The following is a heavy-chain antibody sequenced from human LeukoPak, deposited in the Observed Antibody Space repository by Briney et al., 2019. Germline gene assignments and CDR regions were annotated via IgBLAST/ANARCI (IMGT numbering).Heavy chain of an antibody. D-gene: IGHD3-22*01. Sequence: GGSLRLSCAACGFTFSSYTINWVRQAPGKGLQWVSYISGSGSSIYYADSVKGRFTVSRDNAKNSLSLQMNSLRAEDTAVYYCARDDYFDISGYYSDNAFDIWGQGTMVSVSS. CDR3: ARDDYFDISGYYSDNAFDI. CDR1: GFTFSSYT. CDR2: ISGSGSSI. V-gene: IGHV3-21*01. J-gene: IGHJ3*02.